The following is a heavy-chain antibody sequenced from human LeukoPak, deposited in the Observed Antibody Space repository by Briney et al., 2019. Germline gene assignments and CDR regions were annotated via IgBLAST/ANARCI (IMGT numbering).Heavy chain of an antibody. CDR3: ASNHITIFGVVIPYYFDY. D-gene: IGHD3-3*01. CDR2: IYYSGST. J-gene: IGHJ4*02. V-gene: IGHV4-39*01. CDR1: GGSFSGYY. Sequence: SETLSLTCAVYGGSFSGYYWGWIRQPPGKGLEWIGSIYYSGSTYYNPSLKSRVTISVDTSKNQFSLKLSSVTAADTAVYYCASNHITIFGVVIPYYFDYWGQGTLVTVSS.